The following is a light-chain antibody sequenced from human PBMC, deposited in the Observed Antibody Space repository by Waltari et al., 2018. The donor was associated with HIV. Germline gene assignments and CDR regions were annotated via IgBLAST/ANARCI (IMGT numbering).Light chain of an antibody. J-gene: IGLJ3*02. CDR3: QSYDRSLSVWV. CDR2: DNT. Sequence: QSVLTQPPSVSGAPGQRVTISCTGSSSNTWAGYDVHWYQQLPGTAPRLLIYDNTIRPSGVPDRFSGSKSGTSASLAIAGLQDEDEAVYYCQSYDRSLSVWVFGGGTKVTVL. CDR1: SSNTWAGYD. V-gene: IGLV1-40*01.